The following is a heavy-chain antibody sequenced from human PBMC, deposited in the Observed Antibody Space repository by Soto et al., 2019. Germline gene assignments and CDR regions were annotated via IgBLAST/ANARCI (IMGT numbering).Heavy chain of an antibody. Sequence: VNVSFKGSGGTFSSYAFSSVRQAGGRGREGMGGSILICWRPNYARKFQGGVTSTADESTSTAYMEMSSLRSEDTAVYYCARADSSSYPWGQGTLVTVSS. V-gene: IGHV1-69*13. CDR1: GGTFSSYA. CDR3: ARADSSSYP. D-gene: IGHD6-6*01. CDR2: SILICWRP. J-gene: IGHJ5*02.